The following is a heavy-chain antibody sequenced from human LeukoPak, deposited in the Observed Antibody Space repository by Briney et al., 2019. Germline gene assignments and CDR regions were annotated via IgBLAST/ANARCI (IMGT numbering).Heavy chain of an antibody. CDR1: GGSISSYY. D-gene: IGHD3-10*01. Sequence: SETLSLTCTVSGGSISSYYWSWIRQPPGKGLEWIGYIYYSGSTNYNPSFKSRVTISVDTSKNQFSLKLSSVTAADTAVYYCAREGGSGSNAFDIWGQGTMVTVSS. V-gene: IGHV4-59*01. J-gene: IGHJ3*02. CDR2: IYYSGST. CDR3: AREGGSGSNAFDI.